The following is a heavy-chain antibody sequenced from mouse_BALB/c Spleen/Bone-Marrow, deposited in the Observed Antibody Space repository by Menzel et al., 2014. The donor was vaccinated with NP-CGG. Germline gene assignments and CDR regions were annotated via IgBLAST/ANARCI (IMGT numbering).Heavy chain of an antibody. CDR2: ITSSGHT. Sequence: EVKLVESGPGLMKPSQSLSLTCTVTGYSITSAYAWNWIRQFPGDKLEWMGYITSSGHTSYNPSLKSRISITRDTSKNRFFLQLNFVSTEDTAPYFCARDGKFFDYWGPDTTLTDSS. CDR1: GYSITSAYA. J-gene: IGHJ2*01. V-gene: IGHV3-2*02. D-gene: IGHD2-3*01. CDR3: ARDGKFFDY.